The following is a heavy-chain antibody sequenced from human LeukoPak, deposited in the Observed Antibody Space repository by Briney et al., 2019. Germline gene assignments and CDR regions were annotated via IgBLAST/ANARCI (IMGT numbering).Heavy chain of an antibody. CDR1: GGTFSTSA. CDR2: IMPMFGTA. Sequence: ASVKVSCKASGGTFSTSAINWVRQAPGQGLEWMGGIMPMFGTANYAQKFQGRVTITADESTTTAYMDLSSLSSEDTAVYYCAKYHPTGMALFDSWGQGTLVTVSS. V-gene: IGHV1-69*13. D-gene: IGHD1-1*01. J-gene: IGHJ5*01. CDR3: AKYHPTGMALFDS.